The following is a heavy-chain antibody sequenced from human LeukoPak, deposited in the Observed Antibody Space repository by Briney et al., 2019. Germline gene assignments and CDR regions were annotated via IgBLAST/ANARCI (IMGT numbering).Heavy chain of an antibody. V-gene: IGHV4-34*01. D-gene: IGHD3/OR15-3a*01. CDR3: ARQTGSGLFILP. J-gene: IGHJ4*02. CDR1: GGSFSSYY. CDR2: INHSGST. Sequence: SETLSLTCAVYGGSFSSYYWTRIRQPPGKGLEWIGQINHSGSTNYNPSLKSRVTISVDTSKNQFSLKLKSVTAADTAVYYCARQTGSGLFILPGGQGTLVTVSS.